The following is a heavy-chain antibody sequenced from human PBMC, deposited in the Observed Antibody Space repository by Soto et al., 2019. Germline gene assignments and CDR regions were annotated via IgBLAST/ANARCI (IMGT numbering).Heavy chain of an antibody. CDR2: IWSDGSKQ. Sequence: QVQLVESGGGVVQPERSLRLACAASGFTFSNYGIHWVRQAPGKGLEWVAVIWSDGSKQYYADSVRGRFTISRDDSKNTVFMQMNSLRAEDTAVYYCASDGDTSSHYRRFDYWGQGTLVTVSP. CDR3: ASDGDTSSHYRRFDY. CDR1: GFTFSNYG. D-gene: IGHD3-22*01. J-gene: IGHJ4*02. V-gene: IGHV3-33*01.